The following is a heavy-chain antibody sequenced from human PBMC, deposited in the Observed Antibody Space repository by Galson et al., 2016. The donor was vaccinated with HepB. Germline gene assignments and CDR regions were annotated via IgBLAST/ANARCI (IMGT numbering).Heavy chain of an antibody. V-gene: IGHV1-18*01. J-gene: IGHJ4*03. Sequence: SVKVSCKASGYTFSAYGTTWVRQAPGQGLEWMGWISVYNGNTNYAQRFRGRVTMTTDTSTSTAYMELRSLRSDDTAVYYCARDSDCSGGNCYFDSWAQGTWAPVS. CDR1: GYTFSAYG. CDR2: ISVYNGNT. D-gene: IGHD2-15*01. CDR3: ARDSDCSGGNCYFDS.